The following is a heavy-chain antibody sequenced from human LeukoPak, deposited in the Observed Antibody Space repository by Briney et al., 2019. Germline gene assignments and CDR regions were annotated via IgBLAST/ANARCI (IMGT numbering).Heavy chain of an antibody. Sequence: GGSLRLSRAASGFTFSSYDMHWVRQATGKGLEWVSAIGTAGDTYYPGSVKGRFTISRESAKNSLYLQMNSLRAGDTAVYYCARDKGAAFDIWGQGTMVTVSS. D-gene: IGHD3-16*01. CDR2: IGTAGDT. CDR3: ARDKGAAFDI. V-gene: IGHV3-13*01. CDR1: GFTFSSYD. J-gene: IGHJ3*02.